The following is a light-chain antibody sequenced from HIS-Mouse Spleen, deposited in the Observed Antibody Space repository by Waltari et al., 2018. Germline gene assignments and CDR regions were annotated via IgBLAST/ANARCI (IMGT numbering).Light chain of an antibody. CDR2: EGS. V-gene: IGLV2-23*01. CDR1: CSNIGSNY. J-gene: IGLJ3*02. CDR3: CSYAGSSTWV. Sequence: QSVLTQPPSASGTPGQRVTISCSGSCSNIGSNYVYWYQQLPGTAPKLMIYEGSKRPSGVSNRFSGSKSGNTASLTISGLQAEDEADYYCCSYAGSSTWVFGGGTKLTVL.